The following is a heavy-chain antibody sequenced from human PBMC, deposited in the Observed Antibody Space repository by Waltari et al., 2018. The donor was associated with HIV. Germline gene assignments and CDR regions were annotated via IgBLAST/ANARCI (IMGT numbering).Heavy chain of an antibody. CDR2: IYMDDTA. CDR3: AKGVRYYGP. CDR1: HFRVSNNF. J-gene: IGHJ5*02. V-gene: IGHV3-53*02. D-gene: IGHD3-10*01. Sequence: QLVETGGTVIRPGGSLRLSCSPLHFRVSNNFVSWLRLAPGRGLEWVSAIYMDDTAHYADAVKGRFVISRDKFRNTINLLLNCVIFDDTATYFCAKGVRYYGPWGQGTPVTVSS.